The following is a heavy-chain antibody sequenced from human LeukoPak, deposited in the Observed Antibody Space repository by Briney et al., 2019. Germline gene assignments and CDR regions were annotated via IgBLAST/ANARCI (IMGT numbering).Heavy chain of an antibody. Sequence: ASVKVSCKASGYTFTRYGLTWVRQVPGQGLEWMGWISAYNGNTNYAQKLQGRVTMTTDTSTSTAYMELRSLRSDDTAVYYCARVDIVAMMIPDYWGQGTLVTVSS. CDR1: GYTFTRYG. CDR3: ARVDIVAMMIPDY. V-gene: IGHV1-18*01. D-gene: IGHD5-12*01. J-gene: IGHJ4*02. CDR2: ISAYNGNT.